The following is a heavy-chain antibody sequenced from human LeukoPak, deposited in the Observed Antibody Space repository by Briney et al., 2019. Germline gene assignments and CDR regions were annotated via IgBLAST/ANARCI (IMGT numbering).Heavy chain of an antibody. D-gene: IGHD2/OR15-2a*01. V-gene: IGHV1-3*02. Sequence: ASVKVSCKASGYTSATYAMHWVRQAPGQRLEWMGWSNAGNGNTKYSQEFQGRVTITRDTSASTAYMELSSLRSEDMAVYYCVREAPFGAFDIWGQGTMVTVSS. CDR2: SNAGNGNT. CDR3: VREAPFGAFDI. CDR1: GYTSATYA. J-gene: IGHJ3*02.